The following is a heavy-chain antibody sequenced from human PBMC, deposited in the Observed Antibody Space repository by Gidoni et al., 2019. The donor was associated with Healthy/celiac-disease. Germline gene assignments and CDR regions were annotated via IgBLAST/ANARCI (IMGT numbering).Heavy chain of an antibody. CDR1: GFPFSSYA. CDR2: ISGSGGST. D-gene: IGHD3-10*01. V-gene: IGHV3-23*01. J-gene: IGHJ4*02. CDR3: AKLYGSGSYYNPLLDY. Sequence: EVQLLESGGGLVQPGGSLRLSCAASGFPFSSYAMSWVRQAPGKGLEWVSAISGSGGSTYYADSVKGRFTISRDNSKNTLYLQMNSLRAEDTAVYYCAKLYGSGSYYNPLLDYWGQGTLVTVSS.